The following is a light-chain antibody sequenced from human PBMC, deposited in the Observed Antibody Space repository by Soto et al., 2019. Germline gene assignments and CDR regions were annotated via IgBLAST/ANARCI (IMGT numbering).Light chain of an antibody. CDR3: QQYESLPLT. CDR2: GSS. Sequence: EIVLTQSPGTLSLSPGEGATLSCRASHSIGSNYLAWYQQKPGQAPRLLIYGSSSRATGIPDRFSGSGSGTDFTLTISSLQPEDFATYYCQQYESLPLTFGQGTRLEIK. J-gene: IGKJ5*01. V-gene: IGKV3-20*01. CDR1: HSIGSNY.